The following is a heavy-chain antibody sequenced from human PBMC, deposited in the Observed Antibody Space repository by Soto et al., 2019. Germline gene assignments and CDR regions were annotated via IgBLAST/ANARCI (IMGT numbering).Heavy chain of an antibody. CDR2: IIPILAIA. CDR3: AGDHYCDILTGAGHGWFDP. D-gene: IGHD3-9*01. CDR1: GGTFSSYT. V-gene: IGHV1-69*08. J-gene: IGHJ5*02. Sequence: QVQLVQSGAEVKKPGSSVKVSCKASGGTFSSYTISWVRQAPGQGLEWMGRIIPILAIANYAQKFQGRVTVTADKSTSTAYMELSSLRSEDTAVYYCAGDHYCDILTGAGHGWFDPWGQGTLVTVSS.